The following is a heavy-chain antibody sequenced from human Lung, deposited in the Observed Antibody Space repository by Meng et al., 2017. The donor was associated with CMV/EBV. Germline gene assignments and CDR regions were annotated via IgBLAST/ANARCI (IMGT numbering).Heavy chain of an antibody. CDR3: ARRRIGYCSSTSCLNFDY. Sequence: LXCAVYGGSFSGYYWSWIRQPPGKGLEWIGEINHSGSTNYNPSLKSRVTISVDTSKNQFSLKLSSVTAADTAVYYCARRRIGYCSSTSCLNFDYWGQGTLVTVSS. D-gene: IGHD2-2*01. CDR2: INHSGST. V-gene: IGHV4-34*01. J-gene: IGHJ4*02. CDR1: GGSFSGYY.